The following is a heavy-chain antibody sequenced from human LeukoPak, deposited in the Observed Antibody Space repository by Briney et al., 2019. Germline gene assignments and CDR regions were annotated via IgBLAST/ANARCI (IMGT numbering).Heavy chain of an antibody. J-gene: IGHJ4*02. CDR2: INSDGSST. CDR3: ARGGSYGYGRPDY. Sequence: PGGSLRLSCAASGFTFSSYWMHWVRQFPGKGLVWVSRINSDGSSTSYADSVKGRFTISRDNAKNTLYLRMSSLRVEDTAVYYCARGGSYGYGRPDYWGQGTLVTVSS. CDR1: GFTFSSYW. D-gene: IGHD5-18*01. V-gene: IGHV3-74*01.